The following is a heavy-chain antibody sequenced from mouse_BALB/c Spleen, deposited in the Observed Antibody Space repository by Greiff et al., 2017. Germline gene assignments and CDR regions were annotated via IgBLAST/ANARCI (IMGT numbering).Heavy chain of an antibody. J-gene: IGHJ4*01. Sequence: EVKLVESGGGLVQPGGSLKLSCAASGFTFSSYAMSWVRQTPEKRLEWVASISSGGSTYYPDSVKGRFTISRDNARNILYLQMSSLRSEDTAMYYCARVYYYGSSYVVDYWGQGTSVTVSS. V-gene: IGHV5-6-5*01. CDR2: ISSGGST. D-gene: IGHD1-1*01. CDR3: ARVYYYGSSYVVDY. CDR1: GFTFSSYA.